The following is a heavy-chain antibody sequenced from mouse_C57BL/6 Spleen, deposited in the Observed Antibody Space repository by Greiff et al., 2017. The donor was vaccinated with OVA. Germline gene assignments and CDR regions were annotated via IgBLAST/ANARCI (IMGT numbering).Heavy chain of an antibody. V-gene: IGHV1-26*01. CDR3: ARNYYGSSWFAY. D-gene: IGHD1-1*01. Sequence: EVQLQQSGPELVKPGASVKISCKASGYTFTDYYMNWVKQSHGKSLEWIGDINPNNGGTSYNQKFKGKATLTVDKSSSTAYMELRSLTSEDSAVHYCARNYYGSSWFAYWGQGTLVTVSA. J-gene: IGHJ3*01. CDR1: GYTFTDYY. CDR2: INPNNGGT.